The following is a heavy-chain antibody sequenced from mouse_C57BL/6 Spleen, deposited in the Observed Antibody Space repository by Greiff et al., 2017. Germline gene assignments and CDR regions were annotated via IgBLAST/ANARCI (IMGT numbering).Heavy chain of an antibody. CDR2: IYPGSGST. J-gene: IGHJ3*01. CDR1: GYTFTSYW. Sequence: VQLQQPGAELVKPGASVKMSCKASGYTFTSYWITWVKQRPGQGLEWIGDIYPGSGSTNYNEKFQGKATITADTSSNTAYLQLSSLTSEDTAIYYCGRPYDYDGFAYWGQGTLVTVSA. D-gene: IGHD2-4*01. CDR3: GRPYDYDGFAY. V-gene: IGHV1-55*01.